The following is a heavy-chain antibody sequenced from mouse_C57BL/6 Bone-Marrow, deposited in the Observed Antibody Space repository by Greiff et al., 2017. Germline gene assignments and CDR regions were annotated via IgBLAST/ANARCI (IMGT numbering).Heavy chain of an antibody. Sequence: EVNLVESGGDLVKPGGSLKLSCAASGFTFSSYGMSWVRQTPDKRLEWVATISSGGSYTYYPDSVKGRFTISRDNAKNTLYLQMSSLKSEDTAMYYCARLGLYWGQGTLVTVSA. D-gene: IGHD4-1*01. V-gene: IGHV5-6*01. CDR1: GFTFSSYG. CDR2: ISSGGSYT. CDR3: ARLGLY. J-gene: IGHJ3*01.